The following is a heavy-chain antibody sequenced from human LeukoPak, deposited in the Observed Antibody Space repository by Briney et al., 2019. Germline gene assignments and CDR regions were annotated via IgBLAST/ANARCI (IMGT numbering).Heavy chain of an antibody. CDR2: SKSKTDGGTT. J-gene: IGHJ4*02. CDR3: TTDPYGDYDS. Sequence: GGPLRLSCTASGLTYSNARMNGVRHAPGKGLEWVGRSKSKTDGGTTDYAAPVKGRFTISTDDSKNTLYLQMNSLKTEDTAVYYCTTDPYGDYDSWGQGTLVTASS. D-gene: IGHD4-17*01. V-gene: IGHV3-15*07. CDR1: GLTYSNAR.